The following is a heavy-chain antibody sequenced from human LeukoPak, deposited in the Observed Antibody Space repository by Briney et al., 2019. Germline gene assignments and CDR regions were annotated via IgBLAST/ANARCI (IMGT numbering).Heavy chain of an antibody. CDR3: ARGLGYCSGGSCYGGWFDP. CDR2: MNPNSGNT. CDR1: GYTFTSYD. J-gene: IGHJ5*02. V-gene: IGHV1-8*01. Sequence: GASVKVSCKASGYTFTSYDINWVRQATGQGLEWMGWMNPNSGNTGYAQKFQGRVTMTRNTSISTAYVELSSLRSEDTAVYYCARGLGYCSGGSCYGGWFDPWGQGTLVTVSS. D-gene: IGHD2-15*01.